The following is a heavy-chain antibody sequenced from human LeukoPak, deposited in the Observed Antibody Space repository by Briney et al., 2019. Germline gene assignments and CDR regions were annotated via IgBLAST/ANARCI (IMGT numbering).Heavy chain of an antibody. CDR2: INPNSGGT. CDR1: GYTFTGYY. D-gene: IGHD3-3*01. V-gene: IGHV1-2*02. J-gene: IGHJ4*02. CDR3: ARVTIFGVVELDY. Sequence: GASVKVSCKASGYTFTGYYMHWVRQAPGQGPEWMGWINPNSGGTNYAQKFQGRVTMTRDTSVSTAYMELSRLRSDDTAVYYCARVTIFGVVELDYWGQGTLVTVSS.